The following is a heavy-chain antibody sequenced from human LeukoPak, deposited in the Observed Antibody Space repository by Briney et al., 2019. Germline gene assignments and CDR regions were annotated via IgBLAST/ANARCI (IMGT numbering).Heavy chain of an antibody. CDR1: GFTFSSYG. Sequence: GGSLRLSCAASGFTFSSYGMSWVRQAPGKGLEWVSAISGSGGSTYYADSVKGRFTISRDNSKNTLYLQMNSLRAEDTAVYYCAKVRSGWYVFDYWGQGTLVTVSS. CDR2: ISGSGGST. CDR3: AKVRSGWYVFDY. J-gene: IGHJ4*02. D-gene: IGHD6-19*01. V-gene: IGHV3-23*01.